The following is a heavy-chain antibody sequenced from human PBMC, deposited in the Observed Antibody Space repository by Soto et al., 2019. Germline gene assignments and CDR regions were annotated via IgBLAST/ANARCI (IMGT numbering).Heavy chain of an antibody. J-gene: IGHJ6*02. D-gene: IGHD6-19*01. CDR1: GGSMISYY. CDR2: IYYAGST. CDR3: ARPSIAVAGTDYYYGMDV. Sequence: PSETLSLTCTVSGGSMISYYWSWIRQPPGRGLEWIGFIYYAGSTKYNPSLNSRVTISVDTSRNQFSLKLSSVTAADTAVYYCARPSIAVAGTDYYYGMDVWGQGTTVTVSS. V-gene: IGHV4-59*08.